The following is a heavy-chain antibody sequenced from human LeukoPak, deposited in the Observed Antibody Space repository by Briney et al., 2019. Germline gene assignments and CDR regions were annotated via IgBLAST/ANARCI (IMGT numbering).Heavy chain of an antibody. V-gene: IGHV4-38-2*02. J-gene: IGHJ6*03. CDR3: ARDYYYYMDV. Sequence: SETLSLTCTVSGYSISTGYYWDWIRQPPGKGLEWIGSIYYSGSTYYNPSLKSRVTISVDTSKNQFSLKLSSVTATDTAVYYCARDYYYYMDVWGKGTTVTISS. CDR1: GYSISTGYY. CDR2: IYYSGST.